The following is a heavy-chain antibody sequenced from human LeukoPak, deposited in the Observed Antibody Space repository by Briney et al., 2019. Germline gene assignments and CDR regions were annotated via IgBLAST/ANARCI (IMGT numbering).Heavy chain of an antibody. Sequence: ASVKVSCKASGYTFTSYDINWVRQATGQGLEWMGWMNPNSGNTGYAQKFQGRVTMTRNTSISTAYMELSSLRSEDTAVYYCASIPGYSSGWYRESYYYYYGMDVWGQGTTVTVSS. CDR1: GYTFTSYD. CDR3: ASIPGYSSGWYRESYYYYYGMDV. CDR2: MNPNSGNT. V-gene: IGHV1-8*01. D-gene: IGHD6-19*01. J-gene: IGHJ6*02.